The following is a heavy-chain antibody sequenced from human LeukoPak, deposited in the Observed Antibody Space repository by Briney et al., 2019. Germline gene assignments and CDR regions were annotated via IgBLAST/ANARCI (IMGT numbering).Heavy chain of an antibody. CDR1: GVTFSSYA. J-gene: IGHJ6*03. D-gene: IGHD3-16*01. CDR2: IIPIFGTA. V-gene: IGHV1-69*05. CDR3: ARAFGWARYYYYMDV. Sequence: SVKFSCKASGVTFSSYAISWVRQAPGQGLEWIGGIIPIFGTANYAQKFQGRVTITTDESTTTAYMKRSSLGSEDTAVHYCARAFGWARYYYYMDVWGKGTTVTVSS.